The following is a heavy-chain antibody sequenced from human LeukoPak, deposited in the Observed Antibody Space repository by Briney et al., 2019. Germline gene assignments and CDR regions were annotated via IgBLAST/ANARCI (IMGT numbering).Heavy chain of an antibody. CDR2: ISWDGTT. V-gene: IGHV3-43*01. Sequence: PGGSLRLSCAASGLIFEDYTMHWVRQAPGKTLEWVSLISWDGTTYYADSVKGRFTISRDNSKNSLYLQMDTLRSEDTAFYYCVKDLSYESSGSVPDYWGQGTLVTVSS. CDR1: GLIFEDYT. D-gene: IGHD3-22*01. CDR3: VKDLSYESSGSVPDY. J-gene: IGHJ4*02.